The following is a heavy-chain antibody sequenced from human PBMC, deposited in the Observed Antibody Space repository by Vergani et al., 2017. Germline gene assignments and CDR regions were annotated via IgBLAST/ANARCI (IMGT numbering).Heavy chain of an antibody. V-gene: IGHV1-2*02. J-gene: IGHJ5*02. Sequence: QVQLVQSGAEVKKPGASVKVSCKASGYTFTGYYMHWVRQAPGQGLEWMGWINPNSGGTNYAQKFHGRVTMTRDTSMSTAYMELRRLRSDDTAVYYCARGVDCSSTSCYVGWFDPWGQGTLVTVSS. CDR3: ARGVDCSSTSCYVGWFDP. CDR2: INPNSGGT. CDR1: GYTFTGYY. D-gene: IGHD2-2*01.